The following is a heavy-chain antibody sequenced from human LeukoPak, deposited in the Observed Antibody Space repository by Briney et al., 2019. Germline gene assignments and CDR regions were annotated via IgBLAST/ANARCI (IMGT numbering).Heavy chain of an antibody. CDR1: GFTFSSYA. Sequence: PGGSLRLCCAASGFTFSSYAMSWVRQAPGKGLEWVSAISGSGGSTYYADSVKGRFTISRDNSKNTLYLQMNSVRAEDTAVYYCAKLTGRIVGATNGYWGQGTLVTVSS. CDR3: AKLTGRIVGATNGY. V-gene: IGHV3-23*01. J-gene: IGHJ4*02. D-gene: IGHD1-26*01. CDR2: ISGSGGST.